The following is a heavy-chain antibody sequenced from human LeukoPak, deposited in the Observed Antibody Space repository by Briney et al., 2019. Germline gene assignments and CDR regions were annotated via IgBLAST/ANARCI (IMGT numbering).Heavy chain of an antibody. J-gene: IGHJ3*01. CDR2: INPKSGAT. Sequence: ASAKVSCKAPGYTFTDYMHWVRQAPGQGLEWMGWINPKSGATNHAEKFQGRVTMTSDTSISTAYMELSSLKSDDTAVYYCARASPGGAFDVWGQGTIATVSS. CDR3: ARASPGGAFDV. D-gene: IGHD2-8*02. V-gene: IGHV1-2*02. CDR1: GYTFTDY.